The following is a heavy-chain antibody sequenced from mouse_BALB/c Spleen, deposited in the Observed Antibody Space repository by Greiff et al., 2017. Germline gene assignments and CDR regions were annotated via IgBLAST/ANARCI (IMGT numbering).Heavy chain of an antibody. CDR1: GYTFTDYE. J-gene: IGHJ4*01. CDR2: IDPETGGT. D-gene: IGHD2-14*01. Sequence: QVQLKQSGAELVRPGASVTLSCKASGYTFTDYEMHWVKQTPVHGLEWIGAIDPETGGTAYNQKFKGKATLTADKSSSTAYMELRSLTSEDSAVYYCTSPAYDRSFYAMDYWGQGTSVTVSS. V-gene: IGHV1-15*01. CDR3: TSPAYDRSFYAMDY.